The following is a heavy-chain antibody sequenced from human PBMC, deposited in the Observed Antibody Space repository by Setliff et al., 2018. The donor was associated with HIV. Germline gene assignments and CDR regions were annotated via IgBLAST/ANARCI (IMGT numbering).Heavy chain of an antibody. CDR2: LNPEANYI. D-gene: IGHD3-9*01. J-gene: IGHJ6*02. CDR3: VRDTFDGRSYYGWDV. CDR1: GLTFGTSW. Sequence: GGSLRLSCAASGLTFGTSWMQWVRQSPGEGLLWVARLNPEANYIHYADSVKGRFTISRDNAKNTLYLQMNSLRTEDTAVYYCVRDTFDGRSYYGWDVWGQGTTVTVSS. V-gene: IGHV3-74*01.